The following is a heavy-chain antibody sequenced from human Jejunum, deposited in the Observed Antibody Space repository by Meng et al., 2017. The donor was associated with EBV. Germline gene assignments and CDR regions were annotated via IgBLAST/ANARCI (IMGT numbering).Heavy chain of an antibody. J-gene: IGHJ4*02. CDR3: ARGGGSRSWSFDY. CDR1: GFTFSGFA. V-gene: IGHV3-30-3*01. Sequence: QWQRVGSGGGVVQPGGSLRLSCEASGFTFSGFAMHWVRQAPGKGLEWVALTSYDETDKYYADSVKGRFIISRDNSNNTLSLQMNSLRAEDSAVYYCARGGGSRSWSFDYWGQGTLVTVSS. D-gene: IGHD6-13*01. CDR2: TSYDETDK.